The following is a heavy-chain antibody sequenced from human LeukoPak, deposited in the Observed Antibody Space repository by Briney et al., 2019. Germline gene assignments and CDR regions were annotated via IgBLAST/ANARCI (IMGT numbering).Heavy chain of an antibody. CDR3: ARAEKYVAVAGTCLDY. Sequence: ASVKVSCKASGGTFNSYAISWVRQAPGQGLEWMGGIIPIFGTTNYAQKFQGRVTITADESTSTACMELSSLRSEDTAVYYCARAEKYVAVAGTCLDYWGQGTLVTVSS. CDR1: GGTFNSYA. D-gene: IGHD6-19*01. J-gene: IGHJ4*02. V-gene: IGHV1-69*13. CDR2: IIPIFGTT.